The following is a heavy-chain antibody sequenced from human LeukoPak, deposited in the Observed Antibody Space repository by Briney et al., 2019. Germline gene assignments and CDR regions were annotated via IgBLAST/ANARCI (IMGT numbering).Heavy chain of an antibody. Sequence: PGGSLRLSCAASGFTFRLFGMHWVRQAPGKGLEWVSSISTSSSYIYYADSVKGRFTISRDNAKKSLYLQMNSLRAEDTALYYCARGFGGYDLGTDYWGQGTLVTVSS. D-gene: IGHD5-12*01. CDR1: GFTFRLFG. J-gene: IGHJ4*02. CDR2: ISTSSSYI. CDR3: ARGFGGYDLGTDY. V-gene: IGHV3-21*04.